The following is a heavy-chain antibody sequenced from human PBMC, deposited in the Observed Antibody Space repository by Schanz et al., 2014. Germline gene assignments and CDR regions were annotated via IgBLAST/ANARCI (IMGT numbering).Heavy chain of an antibody. V-gene: IGHV3-48*01. CDR1: GITFSSHS. Sequence: EVQLLESGGGLVEPGGSLRLSCAASGITFSSHSFNWVRQAPGKGLEWISYITYNGGTIYYADSVKGRFTMSRDNAKNSVFLQMNSLRAEDTAVYYCARKMKLGVYGGKGHDSLDIWGQGTMVTVSS. CDR3: ARKMKLGVYGGKGHDSLDI. D-gene: IGHD4-17*01. CDR2: ITYNGGTI. J-gene: IGHJ3*02.